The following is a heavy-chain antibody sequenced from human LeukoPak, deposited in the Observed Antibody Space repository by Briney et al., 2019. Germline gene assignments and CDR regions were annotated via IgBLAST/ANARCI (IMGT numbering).Heavy chain of an antibody. V-gene: IGHV4-59*11. CDR1: DGSISSHY. J-gene: IGHJ6*03. Sequence: SETLSLTCILSDGSISSHYWSWIRQLPGEGLEWIAYIHYSGTADYNPSLKSRVIISVDTSKNQFSLNLSSVTAADTGVYYCARSNGGNSLGYYYYYMDVWGKGTTVTVSS. CDR2: IHYSGTA. D-gene: IGHD4-23*01. CDR3: ARSNGGNSLGYYYYYMDV.